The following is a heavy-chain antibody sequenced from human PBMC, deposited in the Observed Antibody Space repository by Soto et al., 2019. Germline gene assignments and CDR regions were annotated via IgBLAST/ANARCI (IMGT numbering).Heavy chain of an antibody. J-gene: IGHJ4*02. V-gene: IGHV4-59*01. D-gene: IGHD4-17*01. CDR1: GGSISSYY. CDR2: IYYSGST. CDR3: ARENYGDYYDYFPY. Sequence: SETLSLTCTVSGGSISSYYWSWIRQPPGKGLEWIGYIYYSGSTNYNPSLKSRVTISVDTSKNQFSLKLSSVTAADTAVYYCARENYGDYYDYFPYWGQGTLVSVS.